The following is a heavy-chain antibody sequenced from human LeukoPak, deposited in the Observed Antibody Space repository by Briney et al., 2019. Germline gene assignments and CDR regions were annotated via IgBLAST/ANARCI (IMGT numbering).Heavy chain of an antibody. J-gene: IGHJ4*02. CDR2: ISYDGSNE. CDR3: ARDSLKNGYNYDYFDY. CDR1: GGTFITYA. D-gene: IGHD5-24*01. Sequence: SCKASGGTFITYAMHWVRQAPGKGLEWVAVISYDGSNEYYVDSVKGRFTISRDNSKNILYLQMNSLTAEDTAVYYCARDSLKNGYNYDYFDYWGQGTLVTVSS. V-gene: IGHV3-30-3*01.